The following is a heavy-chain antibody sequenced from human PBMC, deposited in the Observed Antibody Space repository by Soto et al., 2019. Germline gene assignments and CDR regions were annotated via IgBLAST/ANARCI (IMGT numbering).Heavy chain of an antibody. Sequence: EVQLLESGGGLVQPGGALRLSCAASGFTFSSNDRTWVRQAPGKGLEWVSTISSSGAFTYHADSVKGRFTISRDSSKNTVYLQMNSLRAEDTAVYYCAKHQFSMVRGISPFDYWGQGTLVTVSS. D-gene: IGHD3-10*01. CDR1: GFTFSSND. V-gene: IGHV3-23*01. CDR2: ISSSGAFT. J-gene: IGHJ4*02. CDR3: AKHQFSMVRGISPFDY.